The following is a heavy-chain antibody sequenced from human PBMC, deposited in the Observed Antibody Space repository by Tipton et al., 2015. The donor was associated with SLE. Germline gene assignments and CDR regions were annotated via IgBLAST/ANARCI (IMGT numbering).Heavy chain of an antibody. Sequence: TLSLTCTVSGGSISSYYWSWIRQPPGKGLEWIGYIYYSGTTNYNPPLKSRVTISIDTSKNQFSLKLGSVTAADTAVYYCARDQGADYGGNSDAFDIWGQGTMVTVSS. J-gene: IGHJ3*02. V-gene: IGHV4-59*01. CDR3: ARDQGADYGGNSDAFDI. CDR1: GGSISSYY. CDR2: IYYSGTT. D-gene: IGHD4-23*01.